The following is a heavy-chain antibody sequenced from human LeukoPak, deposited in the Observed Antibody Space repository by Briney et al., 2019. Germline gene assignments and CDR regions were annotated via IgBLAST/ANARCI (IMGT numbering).Heavy chain of an antibody. V-gene: IGHV3-49*04. CDR1: GFNFGEYA. CDR2: IRGRPYGGTI. D-gene: IGHD5-24*01. CDR3: FKYSASRDDY. Sequence: GRSLRLSCKGSGFNFGEYAMGWARQAPGKGLEWLSFIRGRPYGGTIEYAVSLKGRFTISRDDSKSIAYLDMNSLKIEDSAVYYCFKYSASRDDYWGQGTLVTVSS. J-gene: IGHJ4*02.